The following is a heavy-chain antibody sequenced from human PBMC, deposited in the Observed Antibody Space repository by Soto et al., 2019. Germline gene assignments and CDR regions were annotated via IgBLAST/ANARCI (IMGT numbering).Heavy chain of an antibody. Sequence: EVELLESGGGLVQPGGSLRLSCKASGFMFNNSAMTWVRQAPGQGLQWVASVSDNGGSRGGTYYADSVKGRFTISRDNSKNPLYLQLDSLTGADTAVYYCARAKAVVIAALDIWGQGTMGTFSS. CDR1: GFMFNNSA. D-gene: IGHD2-21*01. V-gene: IGHV3-23*01. CDR2: VSDNGGSRGGT. CDR3: ARAKAVVIAALDI. J-gene: IGHJ3*02.